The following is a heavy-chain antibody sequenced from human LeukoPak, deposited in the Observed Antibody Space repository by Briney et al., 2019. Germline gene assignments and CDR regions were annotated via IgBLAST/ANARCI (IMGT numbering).Heavy chain of an antibody. Sequence: GGSLRLSCAASGFTFSSYWMSWVRQAPGKGLEWVANIKQDGSEKYYVDSVKGRFTISRDSAKNSLYLQMNSLRAEDTAVYYCATLAARGLYGMDVWGQGTTVTVSS. V-gene: IGHV3-7*01. D-gene: IGHD6-6*01. CDR3: ATLAARGLYGMDV. CDR2: IKQDGSEK. CDR1: GFTFSSYW. J-gene: IGHJ6*02.